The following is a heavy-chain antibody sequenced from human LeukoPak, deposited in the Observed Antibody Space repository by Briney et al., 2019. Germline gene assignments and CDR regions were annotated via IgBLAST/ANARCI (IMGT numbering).Heavy chain of an antibody. CDR3: ARYCSSTSCYRDYYHMDA. CDR1: GFTFISYS. V-gene: IGHV3-21*06. D-gene: IGHD2-2*01. J-gene: IGHJ6*03. Sequence: GGSLRLSFAASGFTFISYSMKWVRQAPGKGLEWLSSITSSSRYIYYADSVKGRLTISRDNATNSLYLQMNSLRAEDTAVYYCARYCSSTSCYRDYYHMDAWGKGTTVTVSS. CDR2: ITSSSRYI.